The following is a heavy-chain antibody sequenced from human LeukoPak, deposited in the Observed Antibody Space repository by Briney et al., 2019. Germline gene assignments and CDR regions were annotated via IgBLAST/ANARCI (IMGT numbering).Heavy chain of an antibody. Sequence: GGSLRLSCAASGFTFSSYDMSWVRQAPGKGLGWVAVISYDGSNKYYADSVKGRFTISRDNSKNTLYLQMNSLRAEDTAVYYCATIAAAGTEVYWGQGTLVTVSS. CDR1: GFTFSSYD. D-gene: IGHD6-13*01. V-gene: IGHV3-30*03. CDR2: ISYDGSNK. J-gene: IGHJ4*02. CDR3: ATIAAAGTEVY.